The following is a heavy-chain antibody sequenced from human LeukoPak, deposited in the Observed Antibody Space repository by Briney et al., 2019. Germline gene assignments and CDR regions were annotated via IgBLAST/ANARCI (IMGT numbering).Heavy chain of an antibody. V-gene: IGHV4-59*08. CDR3: ARQPAEIDY. Sequence: SETLSLTCTVSGGSISSYYWSWLRQPPGKGLEWIGYIYYSGSTNYNPSLKSRVTISVDTSKNQFSLKLSSVTAADTAVYYCARQPAEIDYWGQGTLVTVSS. CDR1: GGSISSYY. D-gene: IGHD6-13*01. CDR2: IYYSGST. J-gene: IGHJ4*02.